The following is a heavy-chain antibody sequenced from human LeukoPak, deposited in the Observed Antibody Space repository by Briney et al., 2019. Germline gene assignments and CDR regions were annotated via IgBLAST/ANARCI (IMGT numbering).Heavy chain of an antibody. CDR1: GGSVSSYY. CDR2: IYYSGST. V-gene: IGHV4-39*07. J-gene: IGHJ5*02. Sequence: PSETLSLTCTVSGGSVSSYYWGWIRQPPGKGLEWIGSIYYSGSTYYNPSLKSRLRISVDTSKNQFSLNLNSVTAADTAVYYCARERYYYSSGTYFRWFDPWGQGTLVTVSS. CDR3: ARERYYYSSGTYFRWFDP. D-gene: IGHD3-10*01.